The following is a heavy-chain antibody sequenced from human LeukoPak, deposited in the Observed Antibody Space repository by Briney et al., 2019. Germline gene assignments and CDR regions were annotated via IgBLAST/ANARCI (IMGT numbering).Heavy chain of an antibody. Sequence: SETLSLTRTVSGGSISSYYWSWIRQPAGKGLEWIGRIYTSGSTNYNPSLKSQVTMSVDTSKNQFSLKLSSVTAADTAVYYCARSRGYSYGYYYYYYMDVWGKGTTVTISS. CDR1: GGSISSYY. V-gene: IGHV4-4*07. CDR3: ARSRGYSYGYYYYYYMDV. J-gene: IGHJ6*03. D-gene: IGHD5-18*01. CDR2: IYTSGST.